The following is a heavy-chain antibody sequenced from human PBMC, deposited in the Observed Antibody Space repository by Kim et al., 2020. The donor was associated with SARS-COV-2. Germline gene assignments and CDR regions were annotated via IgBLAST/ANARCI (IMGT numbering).Heavy chain of an antibody. V-gene: IGHV5-51*01. CDR3: ARLPEGAPYYYYGMDV. CDR2: IYPGDSDT. J-gene: IGHJ6*02. CDR1: GYSFTSYW. Sequence: GESLKISCKGSGYSFTSYWIGWVRQMPGKGLEWMGIIYPGDSDTRYSPSFQGQVTISADKSISTAYLQWSSLKASDTAMYYCARLPEGAPYYYYGMDVWGQGTTVTVSS. D-gene: IGHD1-26*01.